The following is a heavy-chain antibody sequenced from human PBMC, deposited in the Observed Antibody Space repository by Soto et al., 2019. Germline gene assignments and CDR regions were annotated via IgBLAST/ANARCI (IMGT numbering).Heavy chain of an antibody. CDR3: ASGPGSGPYETYGMDV. Sequence: TLYLTCAVSGGGRGSGGGSWIWVRQPPGKGLEWIGYIYHSGNTYYNPSLKSRVTISVDRSKNQFSLKLSSVTAADTAVYYCASGPGSGPYETYGMDVWGQGTTV. V-gene: IGHV4-30-2*01. CDR2: IYHSGNT. J-gene: IGHJ6*02. D-gene: IGHD1-26*01. CDR1: GGGRGSGGGS.